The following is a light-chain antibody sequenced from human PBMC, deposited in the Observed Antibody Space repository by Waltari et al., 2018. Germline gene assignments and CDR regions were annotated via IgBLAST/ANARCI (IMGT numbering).Light chain of an antibody. CDR1: NSNVGGAS. Sequence: QSVLTRPPSAPGTPGQRVTISCSGSNSNVGGASLNGYQQLPGTAPKLLIYNGDPRPSGVPDRFSGSKSATSASLAISDLQSEDEADYYCAAWDDRLKGWVFGGGTKVTVL. CDR3: AAWDDRLKGWV. V-gene: IGLV1-44*01. CDR2: NGD. J-gene: IGLJ3*02.